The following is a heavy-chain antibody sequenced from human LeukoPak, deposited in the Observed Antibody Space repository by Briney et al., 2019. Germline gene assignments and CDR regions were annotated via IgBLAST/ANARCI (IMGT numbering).Heavy chain of an antibody. Sequence: PSETLSLTCTVSGGSISSSSYYWGWIRQPPGKGLEWIGSIYYSGSTYYNPSLKSRVTISVDTSKNQFSLKLSSVTAADTAVYYCARPRDGYNWNFDYWGQGTLVTVSS. CDR1: GGSISSSSYY. V-gene: IGHV4-39*01. CDR2: IYYSGST. CDR3: ARPRDGYNWNFDY. J-gene: IGHJ4*02. D-gene: IGHD5-24*01.